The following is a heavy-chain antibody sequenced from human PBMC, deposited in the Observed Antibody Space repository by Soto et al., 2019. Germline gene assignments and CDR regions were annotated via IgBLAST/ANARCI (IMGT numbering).Heavy chain of an antibody. J-gene: IGHJ4*02. D-gene: IGHD1-26*01. V-gene: IGHV1-3*01. CDR3: ARDRQWELDY. Sequence: QVQLVQSGAEVKKPGASVKVSCKASGYTFTSYAIHWVRQAPGQRLEWMGWINAGNGYTKYSQKFQDRVTITRDTSASTAYMELSSLRSEDTAVYSCARDRQWELDYWGQGTLVTVSS. CDR2: INAGNGYT. CDR1: GYTFTSYA.